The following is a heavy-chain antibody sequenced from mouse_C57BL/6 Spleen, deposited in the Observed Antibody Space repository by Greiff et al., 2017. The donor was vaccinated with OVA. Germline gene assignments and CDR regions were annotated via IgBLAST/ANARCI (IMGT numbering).Heavy chain of an antibody. V-gene: IGHV5-16*01. CDR3: AREGGDYGSSYGYFDV. CDR2: INYDGSST. CDR1: GFTFSDYY. J-gene: IGHJ1*03. Sequence: EVKVVESEGGLVQPGSSMKLSCTASGFTFSDYYMAWVRQVPEKGLEWVANINYDGSSTYYLDSLKSRFIISRDNAKNILYLQMSSLKSEDTATYYCAREGGDYGSSYGYFDVWGTGTTVTVSS. D-gene: IGHD1-1*01.